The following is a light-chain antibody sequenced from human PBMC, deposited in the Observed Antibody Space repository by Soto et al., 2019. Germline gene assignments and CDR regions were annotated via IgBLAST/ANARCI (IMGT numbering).Light chain of an antibody. Sequence: EIVLTQSPGTLSLSPGERATLSCRASQSVSSRYLAWYQQKPGQAPRLLFYGASNRATGIPDRFSGTGSGTDFTLTISRLEPEDFAVYYCQQYGSSPPITFGQGTRLEIK. CDR1: QSVSSRY. CDR2: GAS. CDR3: QQYGSSPPIT. J-gene: IGKJ5*01. V-gene: IGKV3-20*01.